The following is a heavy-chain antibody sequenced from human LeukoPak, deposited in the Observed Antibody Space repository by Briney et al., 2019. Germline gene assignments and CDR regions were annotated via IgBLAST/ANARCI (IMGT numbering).Heavy chain of an antibody. CDR2: IRYDGSNK. V-gene: IGHV3-30*02. CDR3: AKAKGSSVSRRWYYDC. CDR1: GFTFSSYW. J-gene: IGHJ4*02. D-gene: IGHD6-13*01. Sequence: GGSLRLSCAASGFTFSSYWMRWVRQAPGKGLEWVAFIRYDGSNKYYADSVKGRFTISRDNSKNTLYLQMKSLRAEDTAVYYCAKAKGSSVSRRWYYDCWGQRTLVTVSS.